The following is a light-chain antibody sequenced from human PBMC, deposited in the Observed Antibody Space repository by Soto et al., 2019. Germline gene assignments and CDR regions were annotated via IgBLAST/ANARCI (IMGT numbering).Light chain of an antibody. CDR1: QSINSY. J-gene: IGKJ4*01. V-gene: IGKV3-11*01. CDR3: QQRSNWPLT. CDR2: DAS. Sequence: EIVLTQSPGTLSLSPGEGVTLSCRASQSINSYSAWYQQKPGQAPRLLIYDASNRATGIPARFSGSGSGTDFTLTISSLEPEDFAVYYCQQRSNWPLTFGGGTTVEIK.